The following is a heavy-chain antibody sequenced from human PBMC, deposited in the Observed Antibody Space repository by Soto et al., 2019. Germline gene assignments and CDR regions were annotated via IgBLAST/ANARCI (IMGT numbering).Heavy chain of an antibody. CDR3: ARVMGVAAGGPLDY. D-gene: IGHD6-13*01. Sequence: QVQLQESGPRLVEPSETLSLTCAVSGDSVSSSHWWPWVRQPPGKGLEWLGENYPSGNTNYNPSLKGRVTVSVDKSKNQFALKVTSVTAADTAVYYCARVMGVAAGGPLDYWGQGTLVTVSS. J-gene: IGHJ4*02. V-gene: IGHV4-4*02. CDR1: GDSVSSSHW. CDR2: NYPSGNT.